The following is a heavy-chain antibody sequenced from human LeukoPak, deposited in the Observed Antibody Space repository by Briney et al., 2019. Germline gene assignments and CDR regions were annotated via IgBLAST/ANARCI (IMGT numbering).Heavy chain of an antibody. Sequence: GESLRLSCAASGFTFSSYAMSWVRQAPGKGLEWVSAISGSGGSTYYADSVKGRFTISRDNSKNTLYLQMNSLRAEGTAVYYCATSGSYRFDYWGQGTLVTVSS. D-gene: IGHD1-26*01. CDR2: ISGSGGST. CDR1: GFTFSSYA. V-gene: IGHV3-23*01. CDR3: ATSGSYRFDY. J-gene: IGHJ4*02.